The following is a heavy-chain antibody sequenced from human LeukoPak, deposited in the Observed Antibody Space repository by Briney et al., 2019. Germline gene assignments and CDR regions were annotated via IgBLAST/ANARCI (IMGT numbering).Heavy chain of an antibody. V-gene: IGHV4-4*02. CDR3: GKTDIYFNPIDY. CDR1: GVSISSSEW. CDR2: IHRDGRT. D-gene: IGHD3-9*01. Sequence: PSGTLSLTCAVSGVSISSSEWWIWVRQPPGQGLEWIGEIHRDGRTRYNPSLKSRVTMSMDYSKNQFFLSVTSVTAADTAIYYCGKTDIYFNPIDYWGPGSLVTVSS. J-gene: IGHJ4*02.